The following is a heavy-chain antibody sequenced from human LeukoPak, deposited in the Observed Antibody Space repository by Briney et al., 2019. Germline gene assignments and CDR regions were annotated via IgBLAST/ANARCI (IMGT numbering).Heavy chain of an antibody. D-gene: IGHD6-19*01. CDR2: FDPEDGET. J-gene: IGHJ4*02. CDR1: GYTLIELS. CDR3: ATVPLRIAVAGTEVDY. V-gene: IGHV1-24*01. Sequence: ASVKVSCKVSGYTLIELSMHWVQQAHGKGLEWMGGFDPEDGETIYAQKFQGRVTMTEDTSTGTAYMELSSLRSEDTAVYYCATVPLRIAVAGTEVDYWGQGTLVTVSS.